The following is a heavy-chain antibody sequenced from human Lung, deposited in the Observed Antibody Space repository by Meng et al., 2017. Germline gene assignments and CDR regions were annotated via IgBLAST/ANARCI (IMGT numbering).Heavy chain of an antibody. CDR3: ARGPTTMAHDFDY. CDR1: GWSCSDYY. V-gene: IGHV4-34*01. Sequence: GAVLWNTSETLSLTCVVSGWSCSDYYWSWNRQPPGKGLEWIGEINHSGSTNYNPSLESRAPISVDTSQNNLSLKLSSVTAADSAVYYCARGPTTMAHDFDYWGQGTLVTVSS. J-gene: IGHJ4*02. CDR2: INHSGST. D-gene: IGHD4-11*01.